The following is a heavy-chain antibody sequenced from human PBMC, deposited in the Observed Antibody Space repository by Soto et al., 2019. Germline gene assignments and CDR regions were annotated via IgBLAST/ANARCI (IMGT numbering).Heavy chain of an antibody. CDR2: ISSSSSTI. V-gene: IGHV3-48*01. CDR3: AAKGVAGLDY. Sequence: GGSLRLSCAASGFTFSSYSMNWVRQAPGKGLEWVSYISSSSSTIYYADSVKGRFTISRDNAKNSLYLQMNSLRAEDTAVYYCAAKGVAGLDYWGQGTLVTVSS. J-gene: IGHJ4*02. D-gene: IGHD6-19*01. CDR1: GFTFSSYS.